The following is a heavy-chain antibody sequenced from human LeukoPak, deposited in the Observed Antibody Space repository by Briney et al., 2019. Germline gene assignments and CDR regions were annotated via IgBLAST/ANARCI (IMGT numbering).Heavy chain of an antibody. J-gene: IGHJ4*02. Sequence: ASVKVSCKASGYTFTSYYMHWVRQAPGQGLEWMGIINPSGGSTSYAQKFQGRVTMTRDTSTSTVYMELSSLRSEDTAVYYCARDPNDFWGGYYRFDYWGQGTLVTVSS. CDR1: GYTFTSYY. CDR2: INPSGGST. V-gene: IGHV1-46*01. D-gene: IGHD3-3*01. CDR3: ARDPNDFWGGYYRFDY.